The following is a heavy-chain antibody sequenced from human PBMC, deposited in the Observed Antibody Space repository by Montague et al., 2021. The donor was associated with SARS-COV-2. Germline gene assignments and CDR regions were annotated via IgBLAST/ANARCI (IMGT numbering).Heavy chain of an antibody. CDR1: GFSFNTHA. CDR3: VREEWGYFDL. J-gene: IGHJ2*01. Sequence: SLRLSCAASGFSFNTHAMFWIRRAPGKGLECVAETSYDASKEFYADAVKGRFTISRDNSKNMLFLNMNSLTADDTAVYYCVREEWGYFDLWGRGSLVTVSS. V-gene: IGHV3-30*03. D-gene: IGHD3-3*01. CDR2: TSYDASKE.